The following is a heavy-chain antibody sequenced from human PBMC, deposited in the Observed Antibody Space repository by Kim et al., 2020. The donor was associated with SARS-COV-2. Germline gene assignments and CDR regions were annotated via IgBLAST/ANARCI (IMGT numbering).Heavy chain of an antibody. D-gene: IGHD3-10*01. CDR1: GFTFSTYA. J-gene: IGHJ5*02. Sequence: GGSLRLSCVGSGFTFSTYAMTWVRQAPGKGLEWLSSISGSATTTKYADSVKGRFTISRDNSKNTLYLQMNSLRTEDTAVYYCAKDREVVSSYYSSGINGWFDPWGQGTLVIVSS. V-gene: IGHV3-23*01. CDR2: ISGSATTT. CDR3: AKDREVVSSYYSSGINGWFDP.